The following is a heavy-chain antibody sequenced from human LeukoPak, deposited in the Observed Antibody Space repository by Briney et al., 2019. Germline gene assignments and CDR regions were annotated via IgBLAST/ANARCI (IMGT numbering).Heavy chain of an antibody. CDR3: ARLTFPIFGMDV. CDR2: IYHSGST. CDR1: GGSISSSNW. D-gene: IGHD3-3*02. J-gene: IGHJ6*02. Sequence: PSETLSLTCAVSGGSISSSNWWSWVRQPPGKGLEWIGEIYHSGSTNYNPSLKSRVTISVDTSKNQFSLKLSSVTAADTAVYYCARLTFPIFGMDVWGQGTTVTVSS. V-gene: IGHV4-4*02.